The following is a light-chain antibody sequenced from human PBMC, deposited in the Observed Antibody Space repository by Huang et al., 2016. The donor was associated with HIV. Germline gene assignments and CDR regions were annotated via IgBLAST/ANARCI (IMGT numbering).Light chain of an antibody. CDR2: GAS. J-gene: IGKJ5*01. CDR3: LQYSTWPPVT. V-gene: IGKV3D-15*01. Sequence: ETVMTQSPATLSVSPGERATLSCRARQSVSSNLAWYQQKPGQGPRLLIYGASTRATGIPARFSGSGSGTEFTLTISSLQSEDFAVYYCLQYSTWPPVTFGQGTRLEI. CDR1: QSVSSN.